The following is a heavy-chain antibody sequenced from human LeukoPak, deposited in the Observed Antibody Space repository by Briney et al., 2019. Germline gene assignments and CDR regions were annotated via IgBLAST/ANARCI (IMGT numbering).Heavy chain of an antibody. CDR1: GGSISSYY. V-gene: IGHV4-59*01. Sequence: SETLSLTCSVSGGSISSYYWNWIRQPPGRGLEWIGYFYYSGSTNYNPSLKSRVTISVDTPKNQFSLKLSSVTAADTAVYYCARGVAGATDYFDFWGQGTLVTVSS. CDR3: ARGVAGATDYFDF. D-gene: IGHD1-26*01. CDR2: FYYSGST. J-gene: IGHJ4*02.